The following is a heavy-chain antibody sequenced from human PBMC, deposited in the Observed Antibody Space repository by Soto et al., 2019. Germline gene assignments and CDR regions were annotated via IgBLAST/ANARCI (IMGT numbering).Heavy chain of an antibody. CDR1: GFTVSSNF. CDR2: IYSGGTT. D-gene: IGHD6-19*01. V-gene: IGHV3-53*04. J-gene: IGHJ4*02. CDR3: ARGAVYSSGWYDY. Sequence: EVQLVESGGGLVQPGGSLRLSCAASGFTVSSNFMSWVRQAPGKGLEWDSVIYSGGTTYYADSVKGRFTISRHNSKNTLYLQMNSLRAADTAVYYCARGAVYSSGWYDYWGQGTLVTVSS.